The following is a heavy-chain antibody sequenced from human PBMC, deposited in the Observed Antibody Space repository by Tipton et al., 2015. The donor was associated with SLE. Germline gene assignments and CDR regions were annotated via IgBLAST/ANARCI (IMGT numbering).Heavy chain of an antibody. V-gene: IGHV4-4*07. CDR1: GGSISSYY. D-gene: IGHD2-2*01. J-gene: IGHJ6*03. CDR3: ASNGFLVGPAAHLGYYYYMDV. Sequence: TLSLTCTVSGGSISSYYWSWIRQPAGKGLEWIGRIYTSGSTNYNPSLKSRVTISVDTSKNQFSLKLSSVTAADSAVYYCASNGFLVGPAAHLGYYYYMDVWGKGTTVTVSS. CDR2: IYTSGST.